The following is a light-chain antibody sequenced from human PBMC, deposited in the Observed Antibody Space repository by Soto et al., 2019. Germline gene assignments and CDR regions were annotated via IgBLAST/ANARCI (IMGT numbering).Light chain of an antibody. Sequence: EIVMTQSPATLSVSPGERATLSCSASQSVSNNYLAWYQQKPGQANRLLIYGEYSRASGIKDRFSGSGSGTDFTLRIRRMEPEDFAVYYCKQSGSSHRTLGTGKKVDIK. CDR2: GEY. CDR3: KQSGSSHRT. V-gene: IGKV3-20*01. CDR1: QSVSNNY. J-gene: IGKJ1*01.